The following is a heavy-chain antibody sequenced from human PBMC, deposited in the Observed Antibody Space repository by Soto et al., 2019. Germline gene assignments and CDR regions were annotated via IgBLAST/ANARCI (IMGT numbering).Heavy chain of an antibody. J-gene: IGHJ6*03. D-gene: IGHD6-19*01. CDR1: GGSISSSSYY. CDR2: IYYSGST. V-gene: IGHV4-39*01. CDR3: ARCSGWHYYYYYYMDV. Sequence: QLQLQESGPGLVKPSETLSLTCTVSGGSISSSSYYWGWIRQPPGKGLEWIGSIYYSGSTYYNPSLKSRVTIAVDTSKSQCSLKLSSVTAADTAVYYCARCSGWHYYYYYYMDVWGKGTTVTVSS.